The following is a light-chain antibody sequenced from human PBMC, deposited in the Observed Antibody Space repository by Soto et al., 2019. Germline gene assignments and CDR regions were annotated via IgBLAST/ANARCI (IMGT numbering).Light chain of an antibody. J-gene: IGKJ5*01. V-gene: IGKV3-20*01. CDR3: QRYGSSPLIT. CDR1: QSVSSNY. Sequence: EIVLTQSPGTLSLSPGERATLSCRASQSVSSNYLAWYQQIPGQAPRLLIYGVSSRATGIPARFSGSGSGTDFTLTISRVEPEDFAVYYCQRYGSSPLITFGQGTRLEI. CDR2: GVS.